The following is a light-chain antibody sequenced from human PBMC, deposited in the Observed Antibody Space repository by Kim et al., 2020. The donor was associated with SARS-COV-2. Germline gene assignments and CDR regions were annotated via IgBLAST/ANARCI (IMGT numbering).Light chain of an antibody. CDR2: GKN. CDR1: GLRSYY. V-gene: IGLV3-19*01. J-gene: IGLJ2*01. Sequence: VALGQTVRITCQGDGLRSYYATWYQKKPGQAPILVIYGKNNRPSGIPDRFSGSSSGNTASLTITGTQAGDEADYYCNSRDSNDNVVFGGGTQLNVL. CDR3: NSRDSNDNVV.